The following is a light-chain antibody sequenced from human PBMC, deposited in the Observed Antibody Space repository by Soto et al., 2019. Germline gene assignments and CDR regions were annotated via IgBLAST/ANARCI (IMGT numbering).Light chain of an antibody. CDR2: GVY. J-gene: IGKJ1*01. CDR1: LTGNNNY. Sequence: VLTQSPGTLSLSPGERATLSCRASLTGNNNYLAWYQHKSGQAPRLLIYGVYTRDTGIPYRFTGSGSGTEFTLTITRLEPEDSAVYFCQHYGYSRWTFGQGTKVEIK. CDR3: QHYGYSRWT. V-gene: IGKV3-20*01.